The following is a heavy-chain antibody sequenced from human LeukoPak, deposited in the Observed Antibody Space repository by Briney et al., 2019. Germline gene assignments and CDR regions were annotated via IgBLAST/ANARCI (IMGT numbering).Heavy chain of an antibody. CDR1: GGSFSGYY. V-gene: IGHV4-34*01. CDR2: INHSGST. D-gene: IGHD3-16*02. CDR3: AGGGYYDYVWGSYRPNWFDP. Sequence: SETLSLTCAVYGGSFSGYYCSWIRQPPGKGLERMGEINHSGSTNYNPSLKSRVTISIETSKNQYSLNLNSVSAAAAAVDYCAGGGYYDYVWGSYRPNWFDPWGQGTLVTVSS. J-gene: IGHJ5*02.